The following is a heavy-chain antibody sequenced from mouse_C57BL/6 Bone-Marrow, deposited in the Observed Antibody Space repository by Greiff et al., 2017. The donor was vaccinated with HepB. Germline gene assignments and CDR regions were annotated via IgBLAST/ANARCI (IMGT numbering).Heavy chain of an antibody. D-gene: IGHD1-1*01. CDR3: ARFLFITTVDYAMDY. CDR2: IWSGGST. Sequence: VKLQESGPGLVQPSQSLSITCTVSGFSLTSYGVHWVRQSPGKGLEWLGVIWSGGSTDYNAAFISRLSISKDNSKSQVFFKMNSLQADDTAIYYCARFLFITTVDYAMDYWGQGTSVTVSS. V-gene: IGHV2-2*01. J-gene: IGHJ4*01. CDR1: GFSLTSYG.